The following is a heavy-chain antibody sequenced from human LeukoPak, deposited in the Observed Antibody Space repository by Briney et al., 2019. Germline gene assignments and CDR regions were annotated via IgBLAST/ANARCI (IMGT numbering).Heavy chain of an antibody. D-gene: IGHD3-22*01. J-gene: IGHJ1*01. CDR1: GFTFNTYL. V-gene: IGHV3-74*01. CDR2: ISSDGSTT. CDR3: ARDSGSSGYYLEYFQH. Sequence: GGSLRLSGAASGFTFNTYLMHWVRQAPGKGLVWVSRISSDGSTTHYADSVKGRFTISRDNSKNTLYLQMNSLRAEDTAVYYCARDSGSSGYYLEYFQHWGQGTLVTVSS.